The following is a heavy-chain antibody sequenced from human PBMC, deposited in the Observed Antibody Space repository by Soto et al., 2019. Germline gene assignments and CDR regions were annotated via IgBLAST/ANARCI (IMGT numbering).Heavy chain of an antibody. CDR3: AREHDALGV. Sequence: QVQLVESGGGVVQPGRSLTLSCAASGFPFTSYAIHWVRQAPGKGLEWVAVISHDGGIKHYADSVKGRFTISRDNSKNTLYLQMNSLRDEDTAVHHCAREHDALGVWGQGTTVTVAS. CDR2: ISHDGGIK. J-gene: IGHJ6*02. V-gene: IGHV3-30-3*01. CDR1: GFPFTSYA. D-gene: IGHD1-1*01.